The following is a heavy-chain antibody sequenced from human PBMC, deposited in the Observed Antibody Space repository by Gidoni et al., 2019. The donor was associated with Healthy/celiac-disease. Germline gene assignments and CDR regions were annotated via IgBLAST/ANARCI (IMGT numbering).Heavy chain of an antibody. CDR1: GYSFTSYW. J-gene: IGHJ4*02. CDR3: ARHDSSGYAYDY. Sequence: EVQLVQSGAEGKKPGESLKISLRGSGYSFTSYWIGWVRQMPGKGLEWMGIIYPGDSDTRYSPSFKGQVTISGDKSISTAYLQWSSLKAADTAMYYCARHDSSGYAYDYWGQGTLVTVSS. CDR2: IYPGDSDT. V-gene: IGHV5-51*01. D-gene: IGHD3-22*01.